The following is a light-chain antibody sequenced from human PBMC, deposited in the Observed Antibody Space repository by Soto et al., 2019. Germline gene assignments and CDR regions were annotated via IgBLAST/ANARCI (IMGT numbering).Light chain of an antibody. Sequence: EIVLTQSPGTLSLSPGERATLSCRASQSVSSSYLAWYQQKPGQAPLLLIYGASSMATGIPDRFSGSGSGTDFTLTISRLEPEDFAVYYCQQYGSSSYTFGQGTKLEIK. CDR2: GAS. CDR1: QSVSSSY. V-gene: IGKV3-20*01. J-gene: IGKJ2*01. CDR3: QQYGSSSYT.